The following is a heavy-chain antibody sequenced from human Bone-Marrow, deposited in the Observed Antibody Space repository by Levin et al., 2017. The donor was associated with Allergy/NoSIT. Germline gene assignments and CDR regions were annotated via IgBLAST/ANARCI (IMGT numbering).Heavy chain of an antibody. CDR1: GFTFSSYS. V-gene: IGHV3-21*01. D-gene: IGHD2-21*02. CDR2: ISSSSSYI. CDR3: ASEAYCGGDCYSSGFDY. Sequence: SGGSLRLSCAASGFTFSSYSMNWVRQAPGKGLEWVSSISSSSSYIYYADSVKGRFTISRDNAKNSLYLQMNSLRAEDTAVYYCASEAYCGGDCYSSGFDYWGQGTLVTVSS. J-gene: IGHJ4*02.